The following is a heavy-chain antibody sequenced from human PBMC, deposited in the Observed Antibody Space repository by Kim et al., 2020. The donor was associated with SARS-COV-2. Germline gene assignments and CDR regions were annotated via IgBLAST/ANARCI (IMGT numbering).Heavy chain of an antibody. CDR2: IHPNTGDT. V-gene: IGHV1-2*06. D-gene: IGHD4-17*01. CDR1: GYTFAGHY. J-gene: IGHJ4*02. Sequence: ASLKVSCKGSGYTFAGHYIHWVRRAPGQGLEWLGRIHPNTGDTDYTQKFQGRVTMTRDTSLNTAYMELSRLTSDDTAMYYCSLDYGATFGYFDYWCQGTL. CDR3: SLDYGATFGYFDY.